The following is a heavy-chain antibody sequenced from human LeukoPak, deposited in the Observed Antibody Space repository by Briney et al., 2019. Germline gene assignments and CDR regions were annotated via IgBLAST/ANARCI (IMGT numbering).Heavy chain of an antibody. CDR3: ARRIAMKPKYYFEY. J-gene: IGHJ4*02. CDR2: IYYTGST. V-gene: IGHV4-59*08. D-gene: IGHD5-18*01. CDR1: GGSISSYY. Sequence: SETLSLTCTVSGGSISSYYWSWIRQPPGKGLERIGYIYYTGSTSYNPSLKSRVTISLDTSKNQFSLRLSSVTAADTAVYYCARRIAMKPKYYFEYWGQGTLVTVSS.